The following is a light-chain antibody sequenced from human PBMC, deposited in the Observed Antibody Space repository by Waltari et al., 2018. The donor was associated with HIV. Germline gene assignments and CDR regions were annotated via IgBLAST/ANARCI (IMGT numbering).Light chain of an antibody. CDR2: YGS. Sequence: DLVMTQSPLSLSVTPGEPASISCKSSQSLLAGNGHNYLNWYVQKPGQSTQLLMFYGSNRASGVPDRFSGSGSGTDFTLKISRVEAEDVGVYYCMQAIQTPSFGPGTKVEIK. CDR3: MQAIQTPS. J-gene: IGKJ3*01. V-gene: IGKV2-28*01. CDR1: QSLLAGNGHNY.